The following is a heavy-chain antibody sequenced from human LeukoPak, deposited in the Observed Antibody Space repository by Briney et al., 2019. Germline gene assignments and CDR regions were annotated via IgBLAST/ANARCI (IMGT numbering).Heavy chain of an antibody. CDR3: ARGRGRSVAGYYFDY. V-gene: IGHV1-8*01. D-gene: IGHD6-19*01. CDR2: MNPNSGNT. J-gene: IGHJ4*02. Sequence: ASVKVSCKASGYTFTSYDINWVRKATGQGLEWMGWMNPNSGNTGYAQKFQGRVTMTRNTSISTAYMELSSLRSEDTAVYYCARGRGRSVAGYYFDYWGQGTLVTVSS. CDR1: GYTFTSYD.